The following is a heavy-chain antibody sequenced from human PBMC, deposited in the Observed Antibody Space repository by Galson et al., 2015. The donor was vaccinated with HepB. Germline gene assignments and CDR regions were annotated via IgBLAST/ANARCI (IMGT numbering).Heavy chain of an antibody. CDR1: GGTFSSYA. J-gene: IGHJ6*03. D-gene: IGHD3-10*01. Sequence: SVKVSCKASGGTFSSYAISWVRQAPGQGLEWMGGIIPIFGTANYAQKFQGRVTITADESTSTAYMELSSLRSEDTAVYYCARGSKGRFLEYYYYYYMDVWGKGTTVTVSS. V-gene: IGHV1-69*13. CDR3: ARGSKGRFLEYYYYYYMDV. CDR2: IIPIFGTA.